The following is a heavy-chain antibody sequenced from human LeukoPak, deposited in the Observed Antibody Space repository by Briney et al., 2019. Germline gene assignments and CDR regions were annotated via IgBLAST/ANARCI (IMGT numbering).Heavy chain of an antibody. Sequence: GGSLKISCKGSGYSFTSYWIGWVRQMPGKGLEWMGIIYPGDSDTRYSPSFQGQVTISADKSISTAYLQLSSLKASDTAMYYCARGHYYGSGSYLYYYYGMDVWGQGTTVTVSS. CDR2: IYPGDSDT. CDR3: ARGHYYGSGSYLYYYYGMDV. CDR1: GYSFTSYW. V-gene: IGHV5-51*01. J-gene: IGHJ6*02. D-gene: IGHD3-10*01.